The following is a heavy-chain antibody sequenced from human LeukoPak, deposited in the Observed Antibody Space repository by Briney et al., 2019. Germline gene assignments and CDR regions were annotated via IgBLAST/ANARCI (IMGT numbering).Heavy chain of an antibody. V-gene: IGHV3-23*01. D-gene: IGHD6-13*01. CDR1: GFTFSAYA. CDR3: AKALRLQPRAYDY. Sequence: GGSLRLSCAASGFTFSAYAMTWVRQGPGTGLECVSTIATSDAYTYYADSVQGRFTISRDNSKNTLYLQMDSLRAEDTAIYYCAKALRLQPRAYDYWGQGTLVTVSS. CDR2: IATSDAYT. J-gene: IGHJ4*02.